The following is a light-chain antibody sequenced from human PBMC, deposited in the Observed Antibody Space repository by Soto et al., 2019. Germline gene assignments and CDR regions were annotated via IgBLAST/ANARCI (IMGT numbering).Light chain of an antibody. V-gene: IGKV1-5*01. J-gene: IGKJ4*01. CDR2: DAS. CDR1: QSISSW. Sequence: DIQMTQSPSTLSASVGDRVTITCRASQSISSWLDWYQQKPGKAPKLLIYDASSLESGVPSRFSGSGSDTEFTLTINNLQPDDFATYHCQQYNRYSLTFGGGTKVEIK. CDR3: QQYNRYSLT.